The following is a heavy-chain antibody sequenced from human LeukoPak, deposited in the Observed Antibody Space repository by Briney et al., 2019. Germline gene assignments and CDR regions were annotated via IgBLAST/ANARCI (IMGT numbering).Heavy chain of an antibody. CDR1: GFTFSSNA. J-gene: IGHJ4*02. D-gene: IGHD6-13*01. Sequence: PGRSLRLSCAASGFTFSSNAMHWVRQAPGKGLEWVAVITYDGSNKYYADSVKGRFTISRDNSKNTLCLQMNSLRADDTAVYYCAREEQLAPTPSDYWGQGTLVTVSS. CDR3: AREEQLAPTPSDY. CDR2: ITYDGSNK. V-gene: IGHV3-30-3*01.